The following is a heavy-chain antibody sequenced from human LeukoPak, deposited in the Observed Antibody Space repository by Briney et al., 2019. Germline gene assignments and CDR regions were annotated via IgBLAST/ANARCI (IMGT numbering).Heavy chain of an antibody. CDR1: GFSFSNAW. D-gene: IGHD2-21*02. CDR3: TTGLIFVVVTAIHDFDY. CDR2: IRSKSDGGTT. Sequence: GGSLRLSCAASGFSFSNAWMGWVRQAPGKGLEWVGRIRSKSDGGTTDYAAPVKGRFTISRDDSTNTLYLQMNSLKTEDTAVYYCTTGLIFVVVTAIHDFDYWGQGTLVTVSS. J-gene: IGHJ4*02. V-gene: IGHV3-15*01.